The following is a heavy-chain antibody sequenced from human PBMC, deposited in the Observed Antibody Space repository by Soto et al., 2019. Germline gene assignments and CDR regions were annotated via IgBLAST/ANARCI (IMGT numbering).Heavy chain of an antibody. CDR2: INSDGSSI. CDR3: ARETGYSSGWRQDY. J-gene: IGHJ4*02. V-gene: IGHV3-74*01. CDR1: GFTFSSYW. Sequence: GGSLRLSCAASGFTFSSYWMHWVRQAPGKGLAWVSRINSDGSSISYADSVKGRFTISRDNAKNTLYLQMNSLRVEDTAVYYCARETGYSSGWRQDYGGQGTLVTVPS. D-gene: IGHD6-19*01.